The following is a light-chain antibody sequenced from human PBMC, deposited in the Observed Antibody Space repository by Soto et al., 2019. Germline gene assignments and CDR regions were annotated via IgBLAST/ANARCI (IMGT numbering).Light chain of an antibody. J-gene: IGKJ1*01. CDR3: QQLTDWPPKWT. CDR1: QSISSY. V-gene: IGKV3-11*01. CDR2: DAS. Sequence: EVVLTQSPDTLSVPPGERATLSCRASQSISSYLAWYQQKPGQAPRLLIYDASSRATGIPARFSGSGSGTDFTLTISSLEPEHFAVYYCQQLTDWPPKWTFGQGTKVDIK.